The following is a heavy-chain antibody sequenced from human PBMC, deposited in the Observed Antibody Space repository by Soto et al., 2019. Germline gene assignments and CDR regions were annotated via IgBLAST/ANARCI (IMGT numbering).Heavy chain of an antibody. V-gene: IGHV1-18*04. D-gene: IGHD1-26*01. CDR2: ITVGSGNT. Sequence: ASVQVSWKASCDTFPRHGRTWVRQAPGQGPEWMGWITVGSGNTHYAQKFQGRVSMTTDTSTSTAYMELWSLRSDDTAVYYCARPSSYGSYYYFDLWGQGTPVTVS. CDR3: ARPSSYGSYYYFDL. J-gene: IGHJ4*02. CDR1: CDTFPRHG.